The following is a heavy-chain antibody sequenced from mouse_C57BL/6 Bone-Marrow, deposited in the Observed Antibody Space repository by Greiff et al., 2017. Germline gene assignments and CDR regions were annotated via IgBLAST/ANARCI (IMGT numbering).Heavy chain of an antibody. D-gene: IGHD2-2*01. CDR1: GYTFTSYW. Sequence: QVQLQQPGAELVRPGSSVKLSCKASGYTFTSYWMHWVKQRPIQGLEWIGNIDPSDSETHYNQKFKDKATLTVDKSSSTAYMQLSSLTSEDSAVYYCARAGYYWYFDVWGTGTTGTVSS. CDR3: ARAGYYWYFDV. CDR2: IDPSDSET. J-gene: IGHJ1*03. V-gene: IGHV1-52*01.